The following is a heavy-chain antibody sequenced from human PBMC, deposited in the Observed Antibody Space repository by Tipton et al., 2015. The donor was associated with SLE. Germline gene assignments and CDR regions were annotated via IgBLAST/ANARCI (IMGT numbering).Heavy chain of an antibody. CDR2: ISSSGSTI. CDR1: GFTVSSNY. CDR3: ARPPTYYYDSSGYYH. V-gene: IGHV3-11*04. J-gene: IGHJ5*02. Sequence: SLRLSCAASGFTVSSNYMSWVRQAPGKGLEWVSYISSSGSTIYYADSVKGRFTISRDNAKNSLYLQMNSLRAEDTAVYYCARPPTYYYDSSGYYHWGQGTLVTVSS. D-gene: IGHD3-22*01.